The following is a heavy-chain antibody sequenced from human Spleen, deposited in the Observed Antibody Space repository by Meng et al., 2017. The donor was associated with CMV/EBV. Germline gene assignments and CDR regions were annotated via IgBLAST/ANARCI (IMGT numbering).Heavy chain of an antibody. D-gene: IGHD3-10*01. CDR3: ARDGTYYYGSGRRDYYYYGMDV. V-gene: IGHV3-7*01. J-gene: IGHJ6*02. CDR1: GFTFSSYW. Sequence: GGSLRLSCAASGFTFSSYWMSWVRQAPGKGLEWVANIKQDGSEKYYVDSVKDRFTISRDNAKNSLYLQMNSLRAEDTAVYYCARDGTYYYGSGRRDYYYYGMDVWGQGTTVTVSS. CDR2: IKQDGSEK.